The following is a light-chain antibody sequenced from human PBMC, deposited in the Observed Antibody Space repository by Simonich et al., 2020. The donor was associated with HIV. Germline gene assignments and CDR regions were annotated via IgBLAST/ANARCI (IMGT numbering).Light chain of an antibody. CDR1: QSVSSN. V-gene: IGKV3-15*01. J-gene: IGKJ1*01. Sequence: EIVMTQSPATLSVSPGERATLSCRASQSVSSNVAWYQQRPGQAPRLRIYGASTRATGIPARCSGSGAGTEFTLTINSMQSEDFAVYYCQQYNDWPPWTFGQGTKVEIK. CDR3: QQYNDWPPWT. CDR2: GAS.